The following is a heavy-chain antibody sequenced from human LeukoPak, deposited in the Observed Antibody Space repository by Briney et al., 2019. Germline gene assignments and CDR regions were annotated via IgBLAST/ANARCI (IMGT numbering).Heavy chain of an antibody. CDR3: AEDGGYNYGNDY. Sequence: ASVKVSCKASGYTFTGYYMHWVRQAPGQGLEWMGWINPNSGGPNYAQKFQGRVTMTRDTSISTAYMELSSLTSDDTAVYYCAEDGGYNYGNDYWGQGTLVTVSS. CDR2: INPNSGGP. CDR1: GYTFTGYY. J-gene: IGHJ4*02. D-gene: IGHD5-18*01. V-gene: IGHV1-2*02.